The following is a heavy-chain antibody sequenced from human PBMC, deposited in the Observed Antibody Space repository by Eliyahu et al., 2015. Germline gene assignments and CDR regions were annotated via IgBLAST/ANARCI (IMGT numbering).Heavy chain of an antibody. CDR2: IYHSGST. J-gene: IGHJ2*01. V-gene: IGHV4-38-2*02. D-gene: IGHD1-14*01. CDR3: ARRTSGGHWYFDL. Sequence: QVQLQESGPGLVKPSETLSLTCTVSGYSISSGYYWGWIRQPPGKGLEWIGSIYHSGSTYYNPSLKSRVTISVDTSKNQFSLKLSSVTAADTAVYYCARRTSGGHWYFDLWGRGTLVTVSS. CDR1: GYSISSGYY.